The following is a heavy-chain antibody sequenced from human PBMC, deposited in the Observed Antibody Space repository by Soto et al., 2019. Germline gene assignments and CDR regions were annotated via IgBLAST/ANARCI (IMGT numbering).Heavy chain of an antibody. J-gene: IGHJ4*02. D-gene: IGHD5-12*01. V-gene: IGHV4-31*02. CDR1: GVVTFRGSCY. CDR3: ARGYSGYDYNFDY. CDR2: IFNSGSA. Sequence: LYLTRSVSGVVTFRGSCYWSWIRQRPGKGLECLGYIFNSGSAYYNPSLRSRVTISIDTSKDEFSLTLSSVTAADTAVYFCARGYSGYDYNFDYWGQGISVTVSS.